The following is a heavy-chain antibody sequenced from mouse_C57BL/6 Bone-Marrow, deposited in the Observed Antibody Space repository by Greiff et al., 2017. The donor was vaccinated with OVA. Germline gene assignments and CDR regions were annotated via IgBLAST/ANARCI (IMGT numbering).Heavy chain of an antibody. V-gene: IGHV5-4*01. Sequence: EVHLVESGGGLVKPGGSLKLSCAASGFTFSSYAMSWVRQTPEKRLEWVATISDGGSYTYYPDNVKGRFTISRDNAKNNLYLQMSHLKSEDTAMYYCARDGQCAYWGQGTLVTVSA. J-gene: IGHJ3*01. CDR3: ARDGQCAY. CDR2: ISDGGSYT. CDR1: GFTFSSYA. D-gene: IGHD3-3*01.